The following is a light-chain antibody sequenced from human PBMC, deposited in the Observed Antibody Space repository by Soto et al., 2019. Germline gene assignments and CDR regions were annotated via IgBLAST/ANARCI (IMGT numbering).Light chain of an antibody. Sequence: ELILTQSQASLSVSPGERATLSCRASQSVNNNLAWYQQKRGQAPRLLIYGASTRATGIPGRFRGSGSGTEFTLTITSLQSEDFAVHFCQQYNNWPTDTFGQGTKLEIK. J-gene: IGKJ2*01. CDR3: QQYNNWPTDT. V-gene: IGKV3-15*01. CDR2: GAS. CDR1: QSVNNN.